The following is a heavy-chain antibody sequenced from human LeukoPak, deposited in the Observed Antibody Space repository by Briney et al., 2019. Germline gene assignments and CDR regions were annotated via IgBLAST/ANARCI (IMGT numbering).Heavy chain of an antibody. CDR3: ARGSYYHSSGYDWTPIDY. J-gene: IGHJ4*02. D-gene: IGHD3-22*01. CDR2: ISSSSNYI. V-gene: IGHV3-21*01. CDR1: GFTFRNYV. Sequence: GGSLRLSCAASGFTFRNYVIHWVRQAPGKGLEWVSSISSSSNYIYYADSLKGRFTISRGNARSSLYLQMNSLRAEDTAVYYCARGSYYHSSGYDWTPIDYWGQGTLVTVSS.